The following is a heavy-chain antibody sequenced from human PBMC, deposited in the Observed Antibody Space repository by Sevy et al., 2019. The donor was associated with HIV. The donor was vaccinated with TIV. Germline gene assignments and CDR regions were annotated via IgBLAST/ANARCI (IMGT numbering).Heavy chain of an antibody. J-gene: IGHJ4*02. CDR1: GGSISSGGYS. CDR3: ARGRLALAYCGGDCYPYLDY. Sequence: SETLSLTCAVSGGSISSGGYSWSWIRQPPGKGLEGIGYIYHSGSTYYNPSLKSRVTISVDRSKNQFSLKLSSVTAADTAVYYCARGRLALAYCGGDCYPYLDYWGQGTLVTVSS. V-gene: IGHV4-30-2*01. D-gene: IGHD2-21*02. CDR2: IYHSGST.